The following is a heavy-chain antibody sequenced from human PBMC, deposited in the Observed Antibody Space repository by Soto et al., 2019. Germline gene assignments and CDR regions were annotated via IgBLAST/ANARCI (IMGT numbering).Heavy chain of an antibody. CDR1: GYSFTTHW. CDR3: ARRSNIVGAPFDY. D-gene: IGHD1-26*01. Sequence: GESLKISCKGSGYSFTTHWIGWVRQMSGKGLEWMGIINPDDSDTRNSPSFQGQVTISADKSISTAYLQWNSLKASDTATYYCARRSNIVGAPFDYWGQGTLVTVSS. V-gene: IGHV5-51*01. CDR2: INPDDSDT. J-gene: IGHJ4*02.